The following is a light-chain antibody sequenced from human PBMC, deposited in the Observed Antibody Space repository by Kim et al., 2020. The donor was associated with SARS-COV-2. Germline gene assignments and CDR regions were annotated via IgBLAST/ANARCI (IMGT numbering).Light chain of an antibody. J-gene: IGKJ4*01. Sequence: IVLTQSPATLSLSPGETATLSCGASRGVSSSYLAWYQQKPGPAPMLLIYDASTRATGVPDRFSGSGSGTDFTLTISRLEPEDFAVYYCQQYGSSTATFGGGTKVDIK. CDR1: RGVSSSY. V-gene: IGKV3D-20*01. CDR3: QQYGSSTAT. CDR2: DAS.